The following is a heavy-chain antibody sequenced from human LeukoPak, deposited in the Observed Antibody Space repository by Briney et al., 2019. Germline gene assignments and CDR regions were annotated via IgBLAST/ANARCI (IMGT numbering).Heavy chain of an antibody. CDR1: GFTFSSYG. V-gene: IGHV3-30*02. D-gene: IGHD2-15*01. CDR3: AKDQAWVAATVIAIDY. Sequence: PGGSLRLSCAASGFTFSSYGMHWVRQAPGKGLEWVAFIRYDGSNKYYADSVKGRFTISRDNSKNTLYLQMNSLRAEDTAVYYCAKDQAWVAATVIAIDYWGQGTLVTVSS. CDR2: IRYDGSNK. J-gene: IGHJ4*02.